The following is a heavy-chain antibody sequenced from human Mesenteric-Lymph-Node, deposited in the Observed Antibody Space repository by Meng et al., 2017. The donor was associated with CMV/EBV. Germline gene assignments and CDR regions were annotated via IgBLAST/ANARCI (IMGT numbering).Heavy chain of an antibody. CDR3: ANPLTTVTTMRGH. Sequence: ADSGFTFSSYAMGWVRQAPGKGLEWVSAISGSGGSTYYADSVKGRFTISRDNSKNTLYLQMNSLRAEDTAVYYCANPLTTVTTMRGHWGQGTLVTVSS. V-gene: IGHV3-23*01. D-gene: IGHD4-17*01. CDR2: ISGSGGST. CDR1: GFTFSSYA. J-gene: IGHJ4*02.